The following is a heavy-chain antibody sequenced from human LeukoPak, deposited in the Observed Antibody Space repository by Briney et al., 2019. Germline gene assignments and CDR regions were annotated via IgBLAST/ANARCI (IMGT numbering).Heavy chain of an antibody. CDR2: IYYSGST. D-gene: IGHD5-18*01. J-gene: IGHJ6*03. CDR3: ARTTEGGYTYGYFYYYYMDV. CDR1: GGSISSYY. Sequence: SETLSLTCTVSGGSISSYYWSWIRQPPGKGLEWIGYIYYSGSTNYNPSLKSRVTISVDTSKNQFSLKLTSVTAADTAVYYCARTTEGGYTYGYFYYYYMDVWAEGTTLTISS. V-gene: IGHV4-59*01.